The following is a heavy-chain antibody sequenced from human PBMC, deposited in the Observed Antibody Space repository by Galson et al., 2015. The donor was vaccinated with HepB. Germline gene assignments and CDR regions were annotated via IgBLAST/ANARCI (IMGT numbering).Heavy chain of an antibody. CDR1: GFTFSSYA. J-gene: IGHJ3*02. Sequence: SLRLSCAASGFTFSSYAMHWVRQAPGKGLEWVAVISYDGSNKYYADSVKGRFTISRDNSKNKLYLQMNSLRAEDTAVYYCARDSGRLLPRAFDIWGQGTMVTVSS. D-gene: IGHD1-26*01. CDR2: ISYDGSNK. CDR3: ARDSGRLLPRAFDI. V-gene: IGHV3-30-3*01.